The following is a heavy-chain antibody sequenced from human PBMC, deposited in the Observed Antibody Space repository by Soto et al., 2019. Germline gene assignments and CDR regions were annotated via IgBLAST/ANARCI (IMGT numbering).Heavy chain of an antibody. Sequence: QVQLVESGGGVVQPGNSLRLSCAGSGFPFSAEAMHWVRQAPGKGLEWVAAISYDGNNKNHADSVKGRFTVSRDNSKNTLYLQIYSLRPEDTAVYYFARDYSSGWCLDYGGQGSLVTVSS. CDR1: GFPFSAEA. CDR3: ARDYSSGWCLDY. V-gene: IGHV3-30-3*01. CDR2: ISYDGNNK. J-gene: IGHJ4*02. D-gene: IGHD6-13*01.